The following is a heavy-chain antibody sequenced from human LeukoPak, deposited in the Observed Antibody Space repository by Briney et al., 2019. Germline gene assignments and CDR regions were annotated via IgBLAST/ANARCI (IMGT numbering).Heavy chain of an antibody. V-gene: IGHV3-7*01. CDR1: GFTLTYTY. CDR3: ARDWLAGNPYHAFDL. D-gene: IGHD3-22*01. CDR2: IKEDGSEE. J-gene: IGHJ3*01. Sequence: GGSLRLSCAASGFTLTYTYMSCVRQAPGKGLECVANIKEDGSEEYYLDSVKGRFSISRDNAKNSLYLQMNSLRAEDTAVYYCARDWLAGNPYHAFDLWGKGTMVTVSS.